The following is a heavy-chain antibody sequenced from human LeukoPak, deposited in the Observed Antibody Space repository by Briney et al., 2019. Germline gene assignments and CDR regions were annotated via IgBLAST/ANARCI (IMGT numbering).Heavy chain of an antibody. V-gene: IGHV3-23*01. CDR3: AKNLYCGGGSCYPSALGMDV. CDR2: ISGSGNRT. Sequence: GGSLRLSCAASGFTFSSYGMSWVRQAPGKGLEWVSSISGSGNRTYYTDSVKGRFTISRDNSKNTSFLQMNSLRAEDTAVYYCAKNLYCGGGSCYPSALGMDVWGQGTTVTVSS. CDR1: GFTFSSYG. D-gene: IGHD2-15*01. J-gene: IGHJ6*02.